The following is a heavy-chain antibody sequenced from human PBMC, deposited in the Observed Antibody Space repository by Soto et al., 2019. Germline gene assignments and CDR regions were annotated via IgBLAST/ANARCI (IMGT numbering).Heavy chain of an antibody. V-gene: IGHV3-7*01. CDR1: GFTFSSYW. J-gene: IGHJ4*02. D-gene: IGHD2-15*01. CDR2: IKQDGSEK. Sequence: GGSLRLSCAASGFTFSSYWMSWVRQAPGKGLEWVANIKQDGSEKYYVDSVKGRFTISRDNAKNSLYLQMNSLRAEDTAVYYFARDPSPPSDIVVVVAAHFDYWGQGTLVTVSS. CDR3: ARDPSPPSDIVVVVAAHFDY.